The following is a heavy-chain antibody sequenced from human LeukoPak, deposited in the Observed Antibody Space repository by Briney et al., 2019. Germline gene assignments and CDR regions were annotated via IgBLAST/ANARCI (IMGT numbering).Heavy chain of an antibody. V-gene: IGHV3-30-3*01. D-gene: IGHD4-23*01. J-gene: IGHJ4*02. CDR3: AREASSVADY. CDR2: ISYDGSNK. CDR1: GFTFSSYA. Sequence: GGSLRLSCAASGFTFSSYAMHWVRQAPGKGLEWVAVISYDGSNKYYADSVKGRFTISRDNSKNTLSLQLNSLRAEDTAVYYCAREASSVADYWGQGTLVTVSS.